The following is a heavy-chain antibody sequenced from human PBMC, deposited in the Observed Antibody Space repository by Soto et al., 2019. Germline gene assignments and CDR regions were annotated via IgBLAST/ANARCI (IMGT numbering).Heavy chain of an antibody. D-gene: IGHD3-22*01. CDR3: ARATYYYDGSGCYSDY. CDR1: GGSISSYY. CDR2: IYYSGST. J-gene: IGHJ4*02. V-gene: IGHV4-59*01. Sequence: QVQLQESGPGLVKPSETLSLTCTVSGGSISSYYWSWIRQPPGKGLEWIGYIYYSGSTNYNPSLKSRVTISVDTSKNQFSLKLSSLTAADTAVYYCARATYYYDGSGCYSDYWGQGTLVTVSS.